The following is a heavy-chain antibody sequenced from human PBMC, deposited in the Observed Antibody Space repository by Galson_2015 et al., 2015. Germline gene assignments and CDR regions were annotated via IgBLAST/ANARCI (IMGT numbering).Heavy chain of an antibody. CDR2: FIPILGKT. CDR3: VRDLGMGMTLSGVDY. J-gene: IGHJ4*02. CDR1: GDSFNTYT. Sequence: SVKVSCKASGDSFNTYTFSWVRQAPGQGLDWMGRFIPILGKTDSARKFQGRVTMTADTSTSTAYMELSRLRADDTAVYYCVRDLGMGMTLSGVDYWGPGTLVTVSS. V-gene: IGHV1-69*08. D-gene: IGHD7-27*01.